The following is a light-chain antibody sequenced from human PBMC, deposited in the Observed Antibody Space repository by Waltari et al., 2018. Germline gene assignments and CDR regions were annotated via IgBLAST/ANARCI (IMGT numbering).Light chain of an antibody. CDR2: AVS. CDR3: SSYAGSSKGV. V-gene: IGLV2-23*02. CDR1: SSDVGNYKR. J-gene: IGLJ2*01. Sequence: QSALTQPASVSGSPGQSITISCTGTSSDVGNYKRVSWYQQHPGKAPKLMFYAVSKRPSGVLDRFSGSKSGDMASLTISGLQPEDEAEYFCSSYAGSSKGVFGGGTKVTVL.